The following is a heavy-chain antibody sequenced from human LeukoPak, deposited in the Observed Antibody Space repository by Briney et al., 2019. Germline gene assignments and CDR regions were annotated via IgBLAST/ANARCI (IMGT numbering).Heavy chain of an antibody. CDR1: GFTFDDYA. CDR2: ISWNSGSI. D-gene: IGHD3-9*01. J-gene: IGHJ2*01. V-gene: IGHV3-9*01. Sequence: GGSLRLSCAASGFTFDDYAMHWVRQAPGKGLEWVSGISWNSGSIGYADSVKGRFTISRDNAKNSLYLQMNSLRAEDTALYYCAKDNYDILTGYSYWYFDLWGRGTLVTVSS. CDR3: AKDNYDILTGYSYWYFDL.